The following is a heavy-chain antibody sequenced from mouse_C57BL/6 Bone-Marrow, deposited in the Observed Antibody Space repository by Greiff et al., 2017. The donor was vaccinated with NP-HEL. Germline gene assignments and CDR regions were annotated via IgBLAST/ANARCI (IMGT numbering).Heavy chain of an antibody. CDR2: ISSGSSTI. D-gene: IGHD2-5*01. CDR1: GFTFSDYG. CDR3: ARGYSNPFAY. J-gene: IGHJ3*01. V-gene: IGHV5-17*01. Sequence: EVKVVESGGGLVKPGGSLKLSCAASGFTFSDYGMHWVRQAPEKGLEWVAYISSGSSTIYYADTVKGRFTISRDNAKNTLFLQMTSLRSEDTAMYYCARGYSNPFAYWAQGTLVTVSA.